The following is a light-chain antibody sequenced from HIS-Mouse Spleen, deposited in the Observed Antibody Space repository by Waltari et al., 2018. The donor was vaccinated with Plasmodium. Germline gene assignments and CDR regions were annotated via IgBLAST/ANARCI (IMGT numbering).Light chain of an antibody. CDR1: AMPKTY. CDR3: YSTDSSGNHRV. CDR2: EDS. Sequence: SYEPTQPPSVSVSPGQTARITGPGDAMPKTYAYWDQQESGQAPVLVIYEDSKRPSGIPERFSGSSSGTMATLTISGAQVEDEADYYCYSTDSSGNHRVFGGGTKLTVL. V-gene: IGLV3-10*01. J-gene: IGLJ3*02.